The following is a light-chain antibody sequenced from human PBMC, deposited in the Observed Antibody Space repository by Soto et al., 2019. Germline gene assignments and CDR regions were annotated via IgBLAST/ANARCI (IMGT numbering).Light chain of an antibody. CDR3: CSYAGSSTWV. CDR2: EGS. J-gene: IGLJ1*01. Sequence: QSVLTQPASVSGSPGQSITISCTGTSSDVGSYNLVSWYQQHPGKAPKLMIYEGSKRPSGFANRFSGSKSGNTASLTSSVLHAEDEADYHCCSYAGSSTWVFGTGTKLTVL. V-gene: IGLV2-23*01. CDR1: SSDVGSYNL.